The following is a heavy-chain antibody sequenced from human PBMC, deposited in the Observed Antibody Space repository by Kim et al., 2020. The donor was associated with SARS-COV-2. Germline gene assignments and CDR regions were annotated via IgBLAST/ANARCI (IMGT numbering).Heavy chain of an antibody. J-gene: IGHJ6*02. Sequence: SLKSRVTISVDEAKNQFALKLSSVTAADTAVYYCARVVIAAYYYYGMDVWGQGTTVTVSS. D-gene: IGHD3-22*01. CDR3: ARVVIAAYYYYGMDV. V-gene: IGHV4-4*02.